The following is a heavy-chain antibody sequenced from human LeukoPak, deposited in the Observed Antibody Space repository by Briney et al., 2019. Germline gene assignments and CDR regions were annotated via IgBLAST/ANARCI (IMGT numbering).Heavy chain of an antibody. CDR1: GGSISSSSYY. V-gene: IGHV4-39*07. J-gene: IGHJ4*02. Sequence: PSETLSLTCTVSGGSISSSSYYWGWIRQPPGKGLEWIGSIYYSGSTYYNPSLKSRVTISVDTSKNQFSLKLSSVTAADTAMYYCARVGYSGYDDRGSFDYWGQGTLVTVSS. CDR2: IYYSGST. D-gene: IGHD5-12*01. CDR3: ARVGYSGYDDRGSFDY.